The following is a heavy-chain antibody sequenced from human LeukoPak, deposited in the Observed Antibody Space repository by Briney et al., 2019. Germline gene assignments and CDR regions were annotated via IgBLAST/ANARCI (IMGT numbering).Heavy chain of an antibody. D-gene: IGHD3-3*01. CDR3: AKDPGASVSGFYMDV. CDR2: IWSDGNNR. CDR1: GFTFRNYG. J-gene: IGHJ6*03. V-gene: IGHV3-30*02. Sequence: GESLNISCAASGFTFRNYGMHWVRQATGKGLEWVSFIWSDGNNRFYADSVKGRFTISRDNSKNMLYLQMDTLRAEDTALYYCAKDPGASVSGFYMDVWGKGTTVIVSS.